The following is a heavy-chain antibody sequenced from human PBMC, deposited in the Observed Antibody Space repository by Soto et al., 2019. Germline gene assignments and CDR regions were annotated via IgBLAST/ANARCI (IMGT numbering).Heavy chain of an antibody. Sequence: VGSLRLSCAASGFTFSSFEMIWVRQAPGKGLEWISYISDSGRTMYYADSVKGRFTISRDNAKNSLYLQMNSLRVEDTALYYCARSTVTSDWGQGTLVTVSS. J-gene: IGHJ4*02. D-gene: IGHD4-17*01. CDR3: ARSTVTSD. CDR1: GFTFSSFE. CDR2: ISDSGRTM. V-gene: IGHV3-48*03.